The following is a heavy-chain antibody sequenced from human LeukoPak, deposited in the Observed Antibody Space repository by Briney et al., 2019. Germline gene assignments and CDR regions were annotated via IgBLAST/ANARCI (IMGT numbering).Heavy chain of an antibody. Sequence: SETLSLTCTVSGSSISSSSYYWGWIRQPPGKGLEWIGSIYYSGSTYYNPSLKSRVTISVDTSKNQFSLKLSSVTAADTAVYYCARPAGYDRHIRGGRFDYWGQGTLVTVSS. V-gene: IGHV4-39*01. D-gene: IGHD2-15*01. CDR3: ARPAGYDRHIRGGRFDY. CDR1: GSSISSSSYY. J-gene: IGHJ4*02. CDR2: IYYSGST.